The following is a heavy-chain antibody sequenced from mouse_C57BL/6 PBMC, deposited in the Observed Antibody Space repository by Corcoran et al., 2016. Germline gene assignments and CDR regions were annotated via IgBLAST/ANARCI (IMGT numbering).Heavy chain of an antibody. J-gene: IGHJ4*01. CDR2: IYPGSGST. D-gene: IGHD1-1*01. CDR1: GYTFTSYW. CDR3: ARRGYYGSSLYAMDY. V-gene: IGHV1-55*01. Sequence: QVQLQQPGAELVKPGASVKMSCKASGYTFTSYWITWVKQRPGQGLEWIGDIYPGSGSTNYNEKFKSKATLTVDKSSSTAYMQLSSLTSEDSAVYYCARRGYYGSSLYAMDYWGQGTSVTVSS.